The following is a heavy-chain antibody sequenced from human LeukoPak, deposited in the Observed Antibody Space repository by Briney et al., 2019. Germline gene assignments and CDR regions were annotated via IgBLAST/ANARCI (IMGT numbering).Heavy chain of an antibody. CDR3: VGRLYGSFDY. Sequence: SQTLSLTCAVSGGSISSGGYSWSWIRQPPGKGLEWIGYIYHGGSTYYNPSLKSRVTISVDRSKNQFSLKLSSVTAADTAVYYCVGRLYGSFDYWGQGTLVTVSS. CDR2: IYHGGST. CDR1: GGSISSGGYS. J-gene: IGHJ4*02. D-gene: IGHD3-10*01. V-gene: IGHV4-30-2*01.